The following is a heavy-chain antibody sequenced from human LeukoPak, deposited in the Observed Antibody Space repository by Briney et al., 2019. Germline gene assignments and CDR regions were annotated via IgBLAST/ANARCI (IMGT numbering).Heavy chain of an antibody. V-gene: IGHV1-46*01. Sequence: ASVKVSCKASGYTFTSYYMHWVRQAPGQGLEWMGIINPSGGSTSYAQKFQGRVTMTRDTSTSTVCMELSSLRSEDTAVYYCAREACSGGSCKNYFDYWGQGTLVTVSS. CDR3: AREACSGGSCKNYFDY. D-gene: IGHD2-15*01. CDR2: INPSGGST. CDR1: GYTFTSYY. J-gene: IGHJ4*02.